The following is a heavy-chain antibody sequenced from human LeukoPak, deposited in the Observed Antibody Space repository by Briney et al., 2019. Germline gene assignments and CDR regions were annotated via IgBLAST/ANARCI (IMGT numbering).Heavy chain of an antibody. V-gene: IGHV3-11*01. Sequence: GGSLRLSCAASGFTFSDYYMSWIRQAPGKGLEWVSYISTSGTVIYYADSVKGRLTMSRDNANNSLSLHMNSLRAEDTAVYYCATFGENRYFDFWGLGALSPSPQ. CDR3: ATFGENRYFDF. J-gene: IGHJ4*02. CDR2: ISTSGTVI. CDR1: GFTFSDYY. D-gene: IGHD3-10*01.